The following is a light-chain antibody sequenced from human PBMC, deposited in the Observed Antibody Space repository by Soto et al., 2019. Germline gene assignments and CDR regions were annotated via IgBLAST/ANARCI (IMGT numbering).Light chain of an antibody. V-gene: IGKV3-15*01. CDR1: QSVSSN. J-gene: IGKJ1*01. CDR3: QQYNNWPVT. CDR2: DAS. Sequence: ETVMTQSPATLSVSPGERATLSCRASQSVSSNLAWYQQKPGQAPRLLIFDASTRATGLPARFSGSGPGTEFILTISSLQSEDFAVYYCQQYNNWPVTFGQGTKV.